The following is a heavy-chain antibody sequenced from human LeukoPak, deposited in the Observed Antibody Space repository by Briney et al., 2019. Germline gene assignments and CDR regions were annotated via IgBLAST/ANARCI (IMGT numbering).Heavy chain of an antibody. J-gene: IGHJ4*02. CDR1: GFNFSSYA. Sequence: PGGSLRLSCAASGFNFSSYAMSWVRQAPGKGLEWVSAISGSGGSTYYADSVKGRFTISRDNSKNTLYLQMNSLRAEDTAVYYCAKDLIAARGYFDYWGQGTLVTVSS. CDR2: ISGSGGST. V-gene: IGHV3-23*01. CDR3: AKDLIAARGYFDY. D-gene: IGHD6-6*01.